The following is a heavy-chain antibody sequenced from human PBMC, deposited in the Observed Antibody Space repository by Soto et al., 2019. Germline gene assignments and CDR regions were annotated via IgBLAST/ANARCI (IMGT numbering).Heavy chain of an antibody. CDR3: TTGVSSSGDRGGCGGDCVFDY. CDR2: IKSKTDGGTT. D-gene: IGHD2-21*02. CDR1: GFTFSNAW. V-gene: IGHV3-15*07. J-gene: IGHJ4*02. Sequence: VGSLRLSCAASGFTFSNAWMNWVRQAPGKGLEWVGRIKSKTDGGTTDYAAPVKGRFTISRDDSKNTLYLQMNSLKTEDTAVYYCTTGVSSSGDRGGCGGDCVFDYWGKGTLVTFAS.